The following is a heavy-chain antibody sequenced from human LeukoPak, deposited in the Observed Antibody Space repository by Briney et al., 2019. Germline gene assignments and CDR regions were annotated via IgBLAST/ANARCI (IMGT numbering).Heavy chain of an antibody. CDR1: GFTFSSYG. D-gene: IGHD6-6*01. CDR2: IWYDGSNK. V-gene: IGHV3-33*06. J-gene: IGHJ5*02. CDR3: VKSPQAYSSSSLAWFDP. Sequence: GGSLRLSCAASGFTFSSYGMHWVRQAPGKGLEWVAVIWYDGSNKYYADSVKGRFTISRDNSKNTLYLQMNSLRAEDTAVYYCVKSPQAYSSSSLAWFDPWGQGTLVTVSS.